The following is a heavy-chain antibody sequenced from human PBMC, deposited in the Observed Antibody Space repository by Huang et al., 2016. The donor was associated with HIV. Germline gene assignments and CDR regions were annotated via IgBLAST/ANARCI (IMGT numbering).Heavy chain of an antibody. CDR3: ATGFDVFFDF. CDR2: CDPESGET. J-gene: IGHJ4*02. D-gene: IGHD3-9*01. V-gene: IGHV1-24*01. Sequence: QVQLVQSRAEVKKPGASVKVSCKVSAYTLTELSIHWVRQPAGKGLEWMGGCDPESGETIYAQKFQGRVTMTEDTSTETAFMELSGLRTEDTAVYYCATGFDVFFDFWGQGTLVTVSS. CDR1: AYTLTELS.